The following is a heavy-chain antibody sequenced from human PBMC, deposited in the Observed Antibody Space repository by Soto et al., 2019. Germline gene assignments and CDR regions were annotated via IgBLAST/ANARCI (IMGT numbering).Heavy chain of an antibody. V-gene: IGHV1-18*01. CDR1: GYAFTTYG. Sequence: QVHLVQSGAEVKKPGASVKVSCKGSGYAFTTYGITWVRQAPGQGLEWMGWISAHNGNTNYAQKLQGRVTVTRDTSTSTAYMELRSXXSXXTXVXYCARGRYGDYWGQGALVTVSS. CDR2: ISAHNGNT. CDR3: ARGRYGDY. J-gene: IGHJ4*02. D-gene: IGHD1-1*01.